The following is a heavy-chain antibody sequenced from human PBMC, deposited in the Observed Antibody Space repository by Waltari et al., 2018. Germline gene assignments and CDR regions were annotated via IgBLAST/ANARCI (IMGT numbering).Heavy chain of an antibody. Sequence: EVQLVESGGGLVQPGGSLRLSGAASGFPFTTYWMKWIRQAPGKGLEWVANINPDGSQKFYVDSVKGRFTVSRDNAQNSLYLQMNNLRAEDTAVYYCTTLARGESGDYWGQGTLVTVSS. CDR1: GFPFTTYW. J-gene: IGHJ4*02. D-gene: IGHD3-10*01. V-gene: IGHV3-7*01. CDR2: INPDGSQK. CDR3: TTLARGESGDY.